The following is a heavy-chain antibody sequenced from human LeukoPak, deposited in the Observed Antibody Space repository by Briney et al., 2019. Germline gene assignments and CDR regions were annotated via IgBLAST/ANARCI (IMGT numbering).Heavy chain of an antibody. CDR3: ASYNGQWLAWDY. V-gene: IGHV1-69*05. CDR2: IIPIFGTA. J-gene: IGHJ4*02. CDR1: GGTFSSYA. Sequence: ASVKVSCKASGGTFSSYAISWVRQAPGQGLEWMGRIIPIFGTANSAQKFQGRVTITTDESASTAYMELSSLRSEDTAVYYCASYNGQWLAWDYWGQGTLVTVSS. D-gene: IGHD6-19*01.